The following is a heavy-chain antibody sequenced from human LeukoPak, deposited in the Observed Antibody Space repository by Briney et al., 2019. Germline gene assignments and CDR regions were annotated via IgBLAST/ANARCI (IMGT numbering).Heavy chain of an antibody. CDR3: ARPVDYGDDDDAFDL. CDR2: IYPGDSDT. V-gene: IGHV5-51*01. D-gene: IGHD4-17*01. J-gene: IGHJ3*01. Sequence: GESLKISCKGSGYSFTSYWIGGVRQMPGKGLEWMGIIYPGDSDTRYSPSFQGQVTISADKSISTAYLQWSSLKASDTAMYYCARPVDYGDDDDAFDLWGQGTMVTVSS. CDR1: GYSFTSYW.